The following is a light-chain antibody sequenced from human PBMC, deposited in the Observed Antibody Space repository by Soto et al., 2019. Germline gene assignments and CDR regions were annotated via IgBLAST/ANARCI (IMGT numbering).Light chain of an antibody. CDR3: QVWDSNSGHVV. Sequence: SSELTQSPSVSVAPGQTARITCGGHNIGSKGVHWYQQKPGQAPVLVVYGDSDRPSGIPERFSGSNSGNTATLAISRVEAGDEADYYCQVWDSNSGHVVFGGGTKLTVL. V-gene: IGLV3-21*02. J-gene: IGLJ2*01. CDR1: NIGSKG. CDR2: GDS.